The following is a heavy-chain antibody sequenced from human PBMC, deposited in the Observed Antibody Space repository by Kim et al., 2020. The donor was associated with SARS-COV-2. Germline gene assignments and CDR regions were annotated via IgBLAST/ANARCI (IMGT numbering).Heavy chain of an antibody. CDR3: ARGALRAYFDY. J-gene: IGHJ4*02. CDR1: GGSISSYY. V-gene: IGHV4-59*01. CDR2: IYYSGST. Sequence: SETLSLTCTVSGGSISSYYWSWIRQPPGKGLEWIGYIYYSGSTNYNPSLKSRVTISVDTSKNQFSLKLSSVTAADTAVYYCARGALRAYFDYWGQGTLVTVSS. D-gene: IGHD3-3*01.